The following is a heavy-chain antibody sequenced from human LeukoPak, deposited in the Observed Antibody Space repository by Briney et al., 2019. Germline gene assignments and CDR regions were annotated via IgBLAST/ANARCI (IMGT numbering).Heavy chain of an antibody. D-gene: IGHD6-19*01. CDR2: INPDSGGT. Sequence: LVASEKVSCKASGYTFTGYYMRWVRQAPGQGLEWMGWINPDSGGTNYAQKFQGRVTMTRDTSISTAYMELSRLRSDDTAVYYCAREFLGIAVAGAFDIWGQGTMVTVSS. V-gene: IGHV1-2*02. CDR1: GYTFTGYY. J-gene: IGHJ3*02. CDR3: AREFLGIAVAGAFDI.